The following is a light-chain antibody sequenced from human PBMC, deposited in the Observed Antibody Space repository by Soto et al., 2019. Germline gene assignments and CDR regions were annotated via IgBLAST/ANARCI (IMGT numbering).Light chain of an antibody. J-gene: IGLJ1*01. CDR2: EVN. V-gene: IGLV2-8*01. CDR1: SSDVGGYNY. CDR3: SSYVGINISNFV. Sequence: QSALTQPPSASGSPGQSVTISCTGTSSDVGGYNYVSWYQHHPGKAPKLIISEVNKRPSGVPDRFSGSKSGNTASLTVSGLHLEDEADYYCSSYVGINISNFVFGTGTKVTVL.